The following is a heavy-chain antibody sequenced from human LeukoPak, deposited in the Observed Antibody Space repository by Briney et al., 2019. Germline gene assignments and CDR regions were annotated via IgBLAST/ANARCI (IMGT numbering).Heavy chain of an antibody. Sequence: SVKVSCKASRGTFSSYAISWVRQAPGQGLEWMGGIIPIFGTANYAQKFQGRVTITADESTSTAYMELSSLRSEDTAVYYCAIGYCSSTSCYPFDYWGQGTLVTVSS. CDR2: IIPIFGTA. J-gene: IGHJ4*02. V-gene: IGHV1-69*13. D-gene: IGHD2-2*01. CDR1: RGTFSSYA. CDR3: AIGYCSSTSCYPFDY.